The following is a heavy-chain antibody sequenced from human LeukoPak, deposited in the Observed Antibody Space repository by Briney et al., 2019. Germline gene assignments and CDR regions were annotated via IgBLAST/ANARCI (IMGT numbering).Heavy chain of an antibody. J-gene: IGHJ4*02. V-gene: IGHV4-4*07. CDR1: GGSISRYY. CDR2: IYTSGST. CDR3: ASTYSGSYYYYFDY. Sequence: PSETLSLTCTVSGGSISRYYWSWIRQPAGKGLEWIGRIYTSGSTNYNPPLKGRVTMSVDTSKNQFSLKLSSVTAADTAVYYCASTYSGSYYYYFDYWGQGTLVTVSS. D-gene: IGHD1-26*01.